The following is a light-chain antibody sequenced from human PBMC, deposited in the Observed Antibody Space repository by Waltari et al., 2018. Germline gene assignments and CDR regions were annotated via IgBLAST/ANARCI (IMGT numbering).Light chain of an antibody. CDR1: QNSNSW. CDR2: KAS. J-gene: IGKJ1*01. V-gene: IGKV1-5*03. CDR3: QQYNSYPLT. Sequence: DIQMTQSPSTLSASVGDRVTITCRASQNSNSWLAWYQQKPGKAPKFLHYKASSLESGVQSRFSSSGSRTEFTLTSSSLQPDDFGTYYSQQYNSYPLTFGQGTKVEIK.